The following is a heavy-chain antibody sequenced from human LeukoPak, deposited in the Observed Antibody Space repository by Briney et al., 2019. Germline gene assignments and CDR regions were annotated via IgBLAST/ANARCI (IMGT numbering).Heavy chain of an antibody. D-gene: IGHD3-22*01. CDR3: ARFDSSGYYVVY. J-gene: IGHJ4*02. CDR1: GGSFSSYY. V-gene: IGHV4-59*01. Sequence: ASETLSLTCTVSGGSFSSYYWSWIRQPPGTGLEWIGYIYYSGSTNYNPSLKSRVSISVDTSRNQFSLKLSSVTAADTAVYYCARFDSSGYYVVYWGQGTLVTVSS. CDR2: IYYSGST.